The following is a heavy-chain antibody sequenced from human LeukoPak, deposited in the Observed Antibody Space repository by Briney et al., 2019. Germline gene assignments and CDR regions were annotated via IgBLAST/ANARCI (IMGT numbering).Heavy chain of an antibody. D-gene: IGHD3-16*01. CDR1: GDSVSSNSAV. V-gene: IGHV6-1*01. Sequence: SQTLSLTCAISGDSVSSNSAVWNWIRQSPSRGLEWLGRTYYRSRWYNDYAVSVKGRITITPDTSENLFSLHLNSVTPEDTAVYYCARAWGPGNPFDYWGQGTLVTVSS. J-gene: IGHJ4*02. CDR2: TYYRSRWYN. CDR3: ARAWGPGNPFDY.